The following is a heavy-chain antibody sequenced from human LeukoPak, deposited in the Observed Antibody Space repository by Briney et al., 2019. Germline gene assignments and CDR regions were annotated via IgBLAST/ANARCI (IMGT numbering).Heavy chain of an antibody. V-gene: IGHV1-2*02. J-gene: IGHJ4*02. CDR1: RYTFTGYY. D-gene: IGHD2-2*01. Sequence: ASVKVSCKASRYTFTGYYMHWVRQASAQGLEWMGLINPNSGGTKYAQKFQGRVTMTRDTSISTAYMELSRLRSDDTAVYYCTRVTTKLRCCSSTSCYPFDYWGQGSLVSVSS. CDR3: TRVTTKLRCCSSTSCYPFDY. CDR2: INPNSGGT.